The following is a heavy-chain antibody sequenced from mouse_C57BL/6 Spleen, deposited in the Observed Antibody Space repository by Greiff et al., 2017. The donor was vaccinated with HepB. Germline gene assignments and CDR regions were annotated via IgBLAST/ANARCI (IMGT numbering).Heavy chain of an antibody. V-gene: IGHV1-80*01. D-gene: IGHD1-1*01. CDR2: IYPGDGDT. Sequence: VQLQQSGAELVKPGASVKISCKASGYAFSSYWMNWVKQRPGKGLEWIGQIYPGDGDTNYNGKFKGKATLTADKSSSTAYMQLSSMTSEDSAVYFCARSGGSSYDYAMDYWGQGTSVTVSS. CDR1: GYAFSSYW. CDR3: ARSGGSSYDYAMDY. J-gene: IGHJ4*01.